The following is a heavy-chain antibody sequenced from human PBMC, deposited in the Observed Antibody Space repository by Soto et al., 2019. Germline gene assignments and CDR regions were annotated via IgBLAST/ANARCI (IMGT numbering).Heavy chain of an antibody. CDR2: IDPSDSQT. D-gene: IGHD3-22*01. CDR1: GYSFAGDW. Sequence: PGESLKISCKGSGYSFAGDWITWVRQKPGKGLEWMGRIDPSDSQTYYSPSFRGHVTISVTKSITTVFLQWSSLRASDTAMYYCARQIYDSDTGPNFQYYFDSWGQGIPVTVSS. J-gene: IGHJ4*02. V-gene: IGHV5-10-1*01. CDR3: ARQIYDSDTGPNFQYYFDS.